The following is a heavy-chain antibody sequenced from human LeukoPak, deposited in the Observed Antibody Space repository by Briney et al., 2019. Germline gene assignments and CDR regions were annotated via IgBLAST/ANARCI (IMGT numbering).Heavy chain of an antibody. CDR2: ISDSGGST. J-gene: IGHJ4*02. CDR3: AKGKGSSSSSIDW. CDR1: GGSISSSSYY. Sequence: ETLSLTCTVSGGSISSSSYYWGWIRQPPGKGLEWVSAISDSGGSTYYADSVKGRFTISRDNSKNTVYLQIHRLRAEDTAVYYCAKGKGSSSSSIDWWGQGTLVTVSS. V-gene: IGHV3-23*01. D-gene: IGHD2-15*01.